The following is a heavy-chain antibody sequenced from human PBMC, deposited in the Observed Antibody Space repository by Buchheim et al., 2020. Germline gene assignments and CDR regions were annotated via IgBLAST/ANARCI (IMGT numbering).Heavy chain of an antibody. Sequence: QVQLVQSGAEVKKPGASVKVSCKASGYTFTGYYMHWVRQAPGQGLEWMGWINPNSGGTNYAQKFQGWVTMTRDTSISTASMELSRLRSDDTAVYYCAVPLGGGYDLDYYYYYGMDVWGQGTT. V-gene: IGHV1-2*04. CDR1: GYTFTGYY. CDR2: INPNSGGT. J-gene: IGHJ6*02. CDR3: AVPLGGGYDLDYYYYYGMDV. D-gene: IGHD5-12*01.